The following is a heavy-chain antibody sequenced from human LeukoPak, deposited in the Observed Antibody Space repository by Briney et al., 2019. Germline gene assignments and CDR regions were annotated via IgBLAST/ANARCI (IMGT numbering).Heavy chain of an antibody. CDR3: ARGGLLWFGIDY. J-gene: IGHJ4*02. CDR1: GFTFSSYW. V-gene: IGHV3-74*01. D-gene: IGHD3-10*01. Sequence: GGSLILSCAASGFTFSSYWMLCVRQAPGKGLVWVSRINSDGSSTSYADSVKGRFTISRDNAKNTLYLQMNSLRAEDTAVYYCARGGLLWFGIDYWGQGNLVTVSS. CDR2: INSDGSST.